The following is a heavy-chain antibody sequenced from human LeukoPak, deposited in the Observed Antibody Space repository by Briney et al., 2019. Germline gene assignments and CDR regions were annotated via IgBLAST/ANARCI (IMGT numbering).Heavy chain of an antibody. CDR1: GFTFDDYT. Sequence: GRSLRLSCAASGFTFDDYTMHWVRQAPGKGLEWVAVISYDGRSKTYADSVRGRFTISRDNAKNSLYLQMNSLRAEDTAVYYCARELAGHYYGSGSSFDYWGQGTLVTVSS. V-gene: IGHV3-33*08. J-gene: IGHJ4*02. CDR2: ISYDGRSK. D-gene: IGHD3-10*01. CDR3: ARELAGHYYGSGSSFDY.